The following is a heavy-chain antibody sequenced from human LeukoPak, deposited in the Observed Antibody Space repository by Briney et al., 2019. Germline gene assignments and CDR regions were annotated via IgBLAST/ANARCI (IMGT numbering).Heavy chain of an antibody. J-gene: IGHJ5*02. V-gene: IGHV3-23*01. CDR3: ARGGQSSGRFDP. Sequence: GGSLRLSCAASGFTFSSYAMSWVRQAPGKGLEWVSVISNSGGTTLYADSVKGRFTISRDNSKNTVHMQMNSLRAEDTAVYYCARGGQSSGRFDPWGQGTLVTVSS. D-gene: IGHD2-15*01. CDR1: GFTFSSYA. CDR2: ISNSGGTT.